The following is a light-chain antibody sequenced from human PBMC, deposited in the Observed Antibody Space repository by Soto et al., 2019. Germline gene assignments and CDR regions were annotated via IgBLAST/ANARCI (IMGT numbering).Light chain of an antibody. CDR3: QQYGNLYT. CDR1: QSVSNNF. CDR2: GAS. V-gene: IGKV3-20*01. J-gene: IGKJ2*01. Sequence: EIVLTQSPGTLSLSPGERATLSCRASQSVSNNFLAWYQQKPGQAPGLLIYGASSRATGIPDRFSGSGSGTDFTLTISRLEPEDFAVYYCQQYGNLYTFGQGTKLEIK.